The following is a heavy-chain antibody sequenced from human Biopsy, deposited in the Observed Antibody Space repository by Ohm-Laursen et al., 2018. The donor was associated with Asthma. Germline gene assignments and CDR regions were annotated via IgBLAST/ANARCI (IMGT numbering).Heavy chain of an antibody. D-gene: IGHD2-2*01. CDR3: ARKAGSCISRTCYSLDF. V-gene: IGHV1-69*13. Sequence: SVKVSCKSLGDTFNTYVIGWVRQAPGQGLEWMGGINVVFGTTTYPQKFQDRVTITADDSTSTVYMELSSLRSEDTAVYYCARKAGSCISRTCYSLDFWGQGTLVTVSS. CDR1: GDTFNTYV. CDR2: INVVFGTT. J-gene: IGHJ4*02.